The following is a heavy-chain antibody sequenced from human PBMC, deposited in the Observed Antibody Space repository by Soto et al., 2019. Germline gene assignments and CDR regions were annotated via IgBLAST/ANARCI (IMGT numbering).Heavy chain of an antibody. J-gene: IGHJ6*02. CDR1: GLTFSSYA. V-gene: IGHV3-30-3*01. CDR3: AREVTLFGVVYGMDV. CDR2: ISYDGSNK. Sequence: GGSLRLSCAASGLTFSSYAMHWVRQAPGKGLEWVAVISYDGSNKYYADSVKGRFTISRDNSKNTLYLQMNSLRAEDTAVYYCAREVTLFGVVYGMDVWGQGTTVTVSS. D-gene: IGHD3-3*01.